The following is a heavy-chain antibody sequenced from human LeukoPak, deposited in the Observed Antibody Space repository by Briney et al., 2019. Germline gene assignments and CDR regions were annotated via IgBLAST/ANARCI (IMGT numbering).Heavy chain of an antibody. V-gene: IGHV4-39*01. D-gene: IGHD6-19*01. CDR1: GGYISSSSTYY. CDR3: ARSLKISSGWFHNFDY. Sequence: SETLSLTGTVSGGYISSSSTYYWGWIRQPPGKGLEWIGRIYYSGSTYYNPSLKSRVTISVDTSKNQFPLKVTSVSAADTAVYYCARSLKISSGWFHNFDYWGQGTLVTVSS. J-gene: IGHJ4*02. CDR2: IYYSGST.